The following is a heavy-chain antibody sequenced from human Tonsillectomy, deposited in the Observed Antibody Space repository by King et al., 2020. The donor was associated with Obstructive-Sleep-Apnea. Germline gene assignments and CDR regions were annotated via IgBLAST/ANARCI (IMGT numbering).Heavy chain of an antibody. J-gene: IGHJ4*02. V-gene: IGHV4-30-4*01. D-gene: IGHD6-13*01. CDR1: GGSISSGDYY. CDR2: ISYSGST. Sequence: QLQESGPGLVKPSQNLSLTCTVSGGSISSGDYYWTWIRQPPGKGLEWIGYISYSGSTYYNPSLKSRVSISVDTSKNQFSLKLSSVTAADTAVYYCARGLSSSWYFGVDYWGQGTLVTVSS. CDR3: ARGLSSSWYFGVDY.